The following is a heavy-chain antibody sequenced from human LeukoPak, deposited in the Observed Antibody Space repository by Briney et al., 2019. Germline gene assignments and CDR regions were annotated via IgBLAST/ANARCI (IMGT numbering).Heavy chain of an antibody. CDR2: INHSGST. CDR3: AKTAVRGHTGDFDY. Sequence: SETLSLTCAVYGGSFSGYYWSWIRQPPGKGLEWIGEINHSGSTNYNPSLKSRVTISVDTSKNQFSLKLSSVTAADTAVYYCAKTAVRGHTGDFDYWGQGTLVTVSS. V-gene: IGHV4-34*01. D-gene: IGHD3-10*01. J-gene: IGHJ4*02. CDR1: GGSFSGYY.